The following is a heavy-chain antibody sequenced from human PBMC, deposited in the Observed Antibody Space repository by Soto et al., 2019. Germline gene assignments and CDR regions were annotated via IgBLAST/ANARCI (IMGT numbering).Heavy chain of an antibody. CDR1: GFAFSDYP. D-gene: IGHD6-19*01. J-gene: IGHJ4*02. CDR3: TKLEWLEIGGAY. V-gene: IGHV3-23*01. Sequence: EVHLLESGGGVVQPGKSLTISCATSGFAFSDYPMTWVRQPPGQGLEWVSGISASGEKPYYADSVKGRFTISRANSKNTLSLQMNSLRVEDTGIYYCTKLEWLEIGGAYWGQGTLGTVSS. CDR2: ISASGEKP.